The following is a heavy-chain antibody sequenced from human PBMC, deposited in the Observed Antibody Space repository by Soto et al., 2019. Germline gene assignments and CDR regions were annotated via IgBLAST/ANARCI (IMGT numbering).Heavy chain of an antibody. V-gene: IGHV3-23*01. D-gene: IGHD2-21*02. Sequence: EVQFLESGGGLVQPGGSLRLSCAAPGLTFSNYAMSWVRQAPGKGLEWVSSMGGRSGRLYYAAYVEGRFTISGDNSNNTMYLHMHTLRAADTAVYHCVRTPNCGRDPPTDPHCSYWYFDIWGRGILVTVSS. J-gene: IGHJ2*01. CDR1: GLTFSNYA. CDR3: VRTPNCGRDPPTDPHCSYWYFDI. CDR2: MGGRSGRL.